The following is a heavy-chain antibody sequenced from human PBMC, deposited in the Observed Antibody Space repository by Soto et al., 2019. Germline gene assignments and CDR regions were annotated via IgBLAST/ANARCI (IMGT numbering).Heavy chain of an antibody. V-gene: IGHV3-23*01. CDR3: AKDLATVTTFILGYFDY. J-gene: IGHJ4*02. Sequence: GGSLRLSCAASGFTFSSYAMSWVRQAPGKGLEWVSAISGSGGSTYYADSVKGRFTISRDNSKNTLYLQMNSLRAEDTAVYYCAKDLATVTTFILGYFDYWGQGTLVTVSS. CDR2: ISGSGGST. CDR1: GFTFSSYA. D-gene: IGHD4-17*01.